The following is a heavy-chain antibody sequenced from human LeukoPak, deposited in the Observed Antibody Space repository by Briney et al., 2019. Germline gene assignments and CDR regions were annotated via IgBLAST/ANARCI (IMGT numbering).Heavy chain of an antibody. CDR3: ARYCGAASCYSGFDY. J-gene: IGHJ4*02. Sequence: GGSLRLSCAASGFTFGSYVMSSVRQAPGEGPEWVSAISGDGGTYYADSMKGRFTISRDNSKNTLYLQMNSLGGEDTALYYCARYCGAASCYSGFDYWGQGTLVTVAS. CDR1: GFTFGSYV. V-gene: IGHV3-23*01. D-gene: IGHD2-15*01. CDR2: ISGDGGT.